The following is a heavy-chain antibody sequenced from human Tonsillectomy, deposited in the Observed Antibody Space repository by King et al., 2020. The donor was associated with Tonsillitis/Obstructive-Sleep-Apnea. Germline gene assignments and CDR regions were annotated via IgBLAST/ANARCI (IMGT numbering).Heavy chain of an antibody. CDR3: ARESSIVGDAFDL. Sequence: VQLQESGPGLVKPSETLSLTCTVSGDSISPYYWNWIRPPPGKGMEWIGYIFHSGGTNYDPSLKSRVTISVDTSKNQFSLKLSSVTAADTAVYYCARESSIVGDAFDLWGQGTMVTVSS. V-gene: IGHV4-59*01. CDR1: GDSISPYY. D-gene: IGHD1-26*01. J-gene: IGHJ3*01. CDR2: IFHSGGT.